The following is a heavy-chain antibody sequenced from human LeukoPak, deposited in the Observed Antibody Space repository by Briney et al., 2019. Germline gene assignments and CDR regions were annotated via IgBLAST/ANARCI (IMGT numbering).Heavy chain of an antibody. CDR1: AFTFSSYS. CDR3: AELGITMIGGV. D-gene: IGHD3-10*02. Sequence: GGSLILSCAASAFTFSSYSMNWDRQAPGKGLEWVSSISSSSYIYYADSVKGRFTISRDNAKNSLYLQMNSLRAEDTAVYYCAELGITMIGGVWGKGTTVTISS. J-gene: IGHJ6*04. CDR2: ISSSSYI. V-gene: IGHV3-21*01.